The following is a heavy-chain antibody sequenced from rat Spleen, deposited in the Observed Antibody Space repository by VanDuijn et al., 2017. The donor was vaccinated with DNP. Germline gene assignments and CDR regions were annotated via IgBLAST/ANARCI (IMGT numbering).Heavy chain of an antibody. Sequence: QVQLRESGPGLVQPSQTLSLTCTVSGFSLTSHGVGWVRQPLGKGLVWMGTIWAAETTHYNSAVQSRLSISRDTSKSQVFLKMNSLQTEDTAIYFCTRDWIRGPFAYWGQGTLVTVSS. CDR2: IWAAETT. J-gene: IGHJ3*01. CDR3: TRDWIRGPFAY. D-gene: IGHD4-3*01. V-gene: IGHV2-72*01. CDR1: GFSLTSHG.